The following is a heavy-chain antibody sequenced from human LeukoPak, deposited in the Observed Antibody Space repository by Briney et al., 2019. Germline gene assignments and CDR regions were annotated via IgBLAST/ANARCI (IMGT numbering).Heavy chain of an antibody. V-gene: IGHV4-4*07. Sequence: SETLSLTCTVSGGSISSYYWSWIRQPAGKGLEWIGRIYTSGSTNYNPSLKSRVTMSVDTSKNQFSLKLSSVTAADTAVYYCARVTRFYCSSTSCKGGYFDYWGQGTLVTVSS. D-gene: IGHD2-2*01. CDR3: ARVTRFYCSSTSCKGGYFDY. CDR1: GGSISSYY. J-gene: IGHJ4*02. CDR2: IYTSGST.